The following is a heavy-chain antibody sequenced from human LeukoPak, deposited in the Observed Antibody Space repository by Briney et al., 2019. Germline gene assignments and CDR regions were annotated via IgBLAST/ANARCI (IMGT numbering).Heavy chain of an antibody. D-gene: IGHD2-8*01. CDR3: ARGSMPGTGVPFDY. J-gene: IGHJ4*02. V-gene: IGHV3-53*05. CDR1: GFIFSTYW. Sequence: PGGSLRLSCAASGFIFSTYWMSWVRQAPGKGLEWVSIVYTGGRTFHADSVKGRFTMSRDQSKNTVGLQMNSLRSEDTALYYCARGSMPGTGVPFDYWGQGTQVSVSS. CDR2: VYTGGRT.